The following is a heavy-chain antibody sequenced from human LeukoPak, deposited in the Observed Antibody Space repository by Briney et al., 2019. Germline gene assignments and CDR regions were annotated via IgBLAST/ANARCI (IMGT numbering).Heavy chain of an antibody. V-gene: IGHV3-21*01. CDR3: ARDLNFWSSYSTRGFDY. CDR2: ITGSSAYI. CDR1: GFTFSSYS. J-gene: IGHJ4*02. Sequence: GGSLRLSCAASGFTFSSYSMTWVRQAPGKGLEWVSSITGSSAYIYYADSVKGRFTTSRDNAKNSLYLQMNSLRAEDTAVYYCARDLNFWSSYSTRGFDYWGQGTLVTVSS. D-gene: IGHD3-3*01.